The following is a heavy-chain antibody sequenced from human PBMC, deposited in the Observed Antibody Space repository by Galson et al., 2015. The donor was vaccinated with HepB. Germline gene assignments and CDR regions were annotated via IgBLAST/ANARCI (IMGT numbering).Heavy chain of an antibody. CDR3: ARVTWGYCSSTSCPHGWFDP. Sequence: SVKVSCKASGYTFTSYGISWVRQAPGQGLEWMGWISAYNGNTNYAQKLQGRVTMTTDTSTSTAYMELRSLRSDDTAVYYCARVTWGYCSSTSCPHGWFDPWGQGTLVTVSS. CDR1: GYTFTSYG. D-gene: IGHD2-2*01. V-gene: IGHV1-18*04. J-gene: IGHJ5*02. CDR2: ISAYNGNT.